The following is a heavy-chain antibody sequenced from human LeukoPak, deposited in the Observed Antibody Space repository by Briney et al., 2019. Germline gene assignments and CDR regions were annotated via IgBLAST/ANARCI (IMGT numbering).Heavy chain of an antibody. J-gene: IGHJ5*02. V-gene: IGHV4-59*01. CDR1: GGSISSYY. CDR3: ASQYCSSTSCSDWFDP. CDR2: IYYSGST. D-gene: IGHD2-2*01. Sequence: SETLSLTCTVSGGSISSYYWSWIRQPPGKGLEWIGYIYYSGSTNYNPSLKSRVTISVDTSKNQFSLKLSSVTVADTAVYYCASQYCSSTSCSDWFDPWGQETLVTVSS.